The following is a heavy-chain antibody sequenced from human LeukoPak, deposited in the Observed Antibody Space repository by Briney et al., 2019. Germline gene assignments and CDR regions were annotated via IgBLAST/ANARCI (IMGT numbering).Heavy chain of an antibody. J-gene: IGHJ4*02. D-gene: IGHD2-2*01. CDR3: AKGIVVVPAAVDY. CDR1: GFTFSTSW. CDR2: INHDGSNT. V-gene: IGHV3-74*01. Sequence: GGSLRLSCAASGFTFSTSWMHWVRQAPGRGLVWVSRINHDGSNTIYADSVKGRFTISRDNSKNTLYLQMNSLRAEDTAVYYCAKGIVVVPAAVDYWGQGTLVTVSS.